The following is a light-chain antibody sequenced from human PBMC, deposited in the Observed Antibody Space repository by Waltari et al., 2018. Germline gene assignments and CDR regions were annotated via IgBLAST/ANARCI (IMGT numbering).Light chain of an antibody. V-gene: IGLV3-21*01. CDR3: QVWDANTDPGV. CDR2: YDN. J-gene: IGLJ1*01. Sequence: SYVLTQPPSVSVAPGETARITCGGNNIESKSVHWYRQRPGQAPVVVSSYDNDRAEGIPGRFSGSNSGNTATLTISRVEAGDEADDYCQVWDANTDPGVFGTGTEVTVL. CDR1: NIESKS.